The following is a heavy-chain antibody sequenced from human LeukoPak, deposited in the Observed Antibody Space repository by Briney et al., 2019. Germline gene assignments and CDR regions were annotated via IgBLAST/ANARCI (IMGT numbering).Heavy chain of an antibody. Sequence: SVKVSCKASGGTFSSYAISWVRQAPGQGLEWMGGIIPIFGTANYAQKFQGRVTITADKSTSTAYMELSSLRSEDTAVYYCAGGGSSFVYYYYYMDVWGKGTTVTVSS. J-gene: IGHJ6*03. CDR2: IIPIFGTA. D-gene: IGHD3-10*01. CDR1: GGTFSSYA. CDR3: AGGGSSFVYYYYYMDV. V-gene: IGHV1-69*06.